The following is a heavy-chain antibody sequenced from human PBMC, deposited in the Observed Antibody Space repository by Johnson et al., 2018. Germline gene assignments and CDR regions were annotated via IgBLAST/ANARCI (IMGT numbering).Heavy chain of an antibody. CDR2: IYYSGST. Sequence: QVQLQESGPGLVKPSETLSLTCTVSGGSISSYYWSWIRQPPGKGLEWIGYIYYSGSTNYNPSLKSRVTISVDTSKNPFSLKLSSVTAADTAVYYCAKDDSSGWYSYYYYGMDVWGQGTTVTVSS. V-gene: IGHV4-59*01. J-gene: IGHJ6*02. CDR1: GGSISSYY. CDR3: AKDDSSGWYSYYYYGMDV. D-gene: IGHD6-19*01.